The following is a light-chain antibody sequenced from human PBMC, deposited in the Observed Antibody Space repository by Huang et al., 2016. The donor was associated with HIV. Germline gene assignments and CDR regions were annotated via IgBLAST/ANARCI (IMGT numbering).Light chain of an antibody. V-gene: IGKV3-11*01. CDR2: DAS. J-gene: IGKJ4*01. CDR3: QQRGSRVT. CDR1: HAISNY. Sequence: EIVLTQSPATLSVFLGDTVSLSCRASHAISNYLGWYQQKPGQAPRLLIYDASIRPAGVSDRFSGSGAGTDFTLTINGLESEDFAFYYCQQRGSRVTFGGGT.